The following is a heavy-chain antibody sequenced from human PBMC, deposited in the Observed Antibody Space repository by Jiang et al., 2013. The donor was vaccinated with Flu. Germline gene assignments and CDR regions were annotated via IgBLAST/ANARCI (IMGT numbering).Heavy chain of an antibody. CDR3: ASPYSGSSHGGFDY. Sequence: GLVKPSETLSLTCTVSGGSISSSSYYWGWIRQPPGKGLEWIGSIYYSGSTYYNPSLKSRVTISVDTSKNQFSLKLSSVTAADTAVYYCASPYSGSSHGGFDYWGQGTLVTVSS. CDR2: IYYSGST. CDR1: GGSISSSSYY. D-gene: IGHD1-26*01. V-gene: IGHV4-39*01. J-gene: IGHJ4*02.